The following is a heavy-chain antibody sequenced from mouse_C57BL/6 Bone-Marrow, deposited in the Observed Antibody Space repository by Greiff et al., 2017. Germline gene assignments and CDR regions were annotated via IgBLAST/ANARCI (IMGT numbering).Heavy chain of an antibody. Sequence: VQLQESGPELVKPGASVKISCTASGYAFSSSWMNWVKQRPGKGLEWIGRIYPGDGDTNYNGKFKGKATLTADKSSSTAYMQLSSLTSEDSAVYFFASGGFLFAYWGQGTLVTVSA. D-gene: IGHD1-1*02. CDR3: ASGGFLFAY. CDR1: GYAFSSSW. V-gene: IGHV1-82*01. CDR2: IYPGDGDT. J-gene: IGHJ3*01.